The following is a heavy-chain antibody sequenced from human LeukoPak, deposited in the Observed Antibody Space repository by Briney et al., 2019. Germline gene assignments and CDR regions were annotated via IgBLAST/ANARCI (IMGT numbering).Heavy chain of an antibody. Sequence: PSETLSLTCTVSGGSISSSSYYWGWIRQPPGKGLEWIGSIYYSGSTYYNPSLKSRVTISVDPSKNQFSLKLSSVTAADTAVYYCARITDFWSGYYDYWGRGTLVTVSS. CDR1: GGSISSSSYY. V-gene: IGHV4-39*07. D-gene: IGHD3-3*01. CDR3: ARITDFWSGYYDY. J-gene: IGHJ4*02. CDR2: IYYSGST.